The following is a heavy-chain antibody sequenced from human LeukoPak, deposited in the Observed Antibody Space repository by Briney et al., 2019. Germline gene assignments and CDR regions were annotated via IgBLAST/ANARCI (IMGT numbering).Heavy chain of an antibody. V-gene: IGHV3-74*01. CDR3: IRDFRSADL. Sequence: GGSLRLSCVASGFTFSNYWMHWVRQPPGKGLVWVSRIYVDGRTTNYADSVKGRFTISSDNAKNTAYLEMNSLSVEDTATYYCIRDFRSADLWGQGTLVTVTS. CDR1: GFTFSNYW. CDR2: IYVDGRTT. J-gene: IGHJ5*02.